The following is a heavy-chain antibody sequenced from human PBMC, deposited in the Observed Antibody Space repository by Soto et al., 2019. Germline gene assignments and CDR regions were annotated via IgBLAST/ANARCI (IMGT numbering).Heavy chain of an antibody. CDR2: INHSGST. J-gene: IGHJ4*02. Sequence: QVQLQQWGAGLLKPSETLSLTCAVYGGSFSGYYWSWIRQPPGKGLEWIGEINHSGSTNYNPSLKSRVTISVDTSKNQFALKLSSVTAADTAVYYCARGRRSYYGSGTQSPFGDWGQGTLVTVSS. CDR3: ARGRRSYYGSGTQSPFGD. CDR1: GGSFSGYY. D-gene: IGHD3-10*01. V-gene: IGHV4-34*01.